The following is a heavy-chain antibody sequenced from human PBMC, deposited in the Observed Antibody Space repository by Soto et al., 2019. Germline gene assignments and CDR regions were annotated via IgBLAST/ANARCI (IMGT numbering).Heavy chain of an antibody. CDR2: ISYDGSNK. Sequence: LRLSCAASGFTFSSYAMHWVRQAPGKGLEWVAVISYDGSNKYYADSVKGRFTISRDNSKNTLYLQMNSLRAEDTAVYYCARGILTGYIDYWGQGTLVTVSS. D-gene: IGHD3-9*01. CDR1: GFTFSSYA. V-gene: IGHV3-30-3*01. J-gene: IGHJ4*02. CDR3: ARGILTGYIDY.